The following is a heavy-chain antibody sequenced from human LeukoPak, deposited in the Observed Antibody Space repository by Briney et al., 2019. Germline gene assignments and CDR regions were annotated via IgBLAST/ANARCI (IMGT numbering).Heavy chain of an antibody. D-gene: IGHD4-17*01. CDR3: AKDSYVYGDLAEYFQH. CDR1: GFTFSSYA. Sequence: PGGSLRLSCAASGFTFSSYAMSWVRQAPGKGLEWVSAISGSGGRTHYADSVKGRFTISRDNSKNTLYLQMNSLRAEDTAVYYCAKDSYVYGDLAEYFQHWGQGTLVTVSS. V-gene: IGHV3-23*01. CDR2: ISGSGGRT. J-gene: IGHJ1*01.